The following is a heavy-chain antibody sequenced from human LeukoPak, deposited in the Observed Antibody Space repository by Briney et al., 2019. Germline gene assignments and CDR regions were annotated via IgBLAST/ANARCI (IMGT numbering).Heavy chain of an antibody. Sequence: ASVKVSCKASGYTFTSYYMHWVRQAPGQGLEWMGWINPNSGGTNYAQKFQGRVTMTRDTSISTAYMELSRLRSDDTAVYYCARLGVVPAAIRFDYWGQGTLVTVSS. CDR1: GYTFTSYY. CDR3: ARLGVVPAAIRFDY. V-gene: IGHV1-2*02. J-gene: IGHJ4*02. CDR2: INPNSGGT. D-gene: IGHD2-2*02.